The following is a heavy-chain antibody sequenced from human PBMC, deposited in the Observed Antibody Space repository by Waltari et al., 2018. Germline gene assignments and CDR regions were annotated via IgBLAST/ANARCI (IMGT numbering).Heavy chain of an antibody. D-gene: IGHD2-15*01. CDR1: GFSFSNYD. V-gene: IGHV3-23*01. Sequence: EVQLLESGGGLVQPGGSLRLSCAASGFSFSNYDMAWVRQAPGKGLEGVSGIRNSGGNTYYGECVKGRFAISRDNSRNTLHLQMNGLRAEDTAIYYCTSWRVVAGTGWFDSWGQGTLVTVSS. J-gene: IGHJ5*01. CDR2: IRNSGGNT. CDR3: TSWRVVAGTGWFDS.